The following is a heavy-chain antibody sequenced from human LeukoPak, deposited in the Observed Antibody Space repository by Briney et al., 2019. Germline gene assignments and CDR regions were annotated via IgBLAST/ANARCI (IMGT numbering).Heavy chain of an antibody. CDR3: AKDIRWKLTMGDAFDI. V-gene: IGHV3-30*18. D-gene: IGHD4-23*01. CDR1: GFTFSSYG. Sequence: GRSLRLSCAASGFTFSSYGMHWVRQAPGKELEWVAVISYDGSNKYYADSVKGRFTISRDNSRNTLYLQMNSLRAEDTALYYCAKDIRWKLTMGDAFDIWGQGTMVTVSS. J-gene: IGHJ3*02. CDR2: ISYDGSNK.